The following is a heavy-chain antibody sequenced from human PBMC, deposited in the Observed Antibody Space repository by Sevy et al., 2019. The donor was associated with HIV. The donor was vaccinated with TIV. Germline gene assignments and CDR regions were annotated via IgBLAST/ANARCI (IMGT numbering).Heavy chain of an antibody. CDR3: ARRTIAARPRDY. CDR1: DDSISSGYY. V-gene: IGHV4-38-2*02. CDR2: IYHTGST. Sequence: SETLSLTCTVSDDSISSGYYWGWIRQPPGKGLEWIGSIYHTGSTYYNPSLKSRVIISVDTSKNQFSLKLSSVTAADTAVYYWARRTIAARPRDYWGQGTLVTVSS. J-gene: IGHJ4*02. D-gene: IGHD6-6*01.